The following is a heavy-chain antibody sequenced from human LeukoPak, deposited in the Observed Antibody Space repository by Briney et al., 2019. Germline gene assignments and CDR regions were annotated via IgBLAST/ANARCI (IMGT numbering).Heavy chain of an antibody. J-gene: IGHJ4*02. D-gene: IGHD3-10*01. V-gene: IGHV1-69*13. CDR3: ARDDGGGYYGSGSYPYFDY. Sequence: SVKVSCKASGGTFSSYTISWVRQAPGQGLEWMGGIIPIFGTANYAQKFQGRVTITADESTSTAYMELSSLRSEDTAVYYCARDDGGGYYGSGSYPYFDYWGQGTLVTVSS. CDR2: IIPIFGTA. CDR1: GGTFSSYT.